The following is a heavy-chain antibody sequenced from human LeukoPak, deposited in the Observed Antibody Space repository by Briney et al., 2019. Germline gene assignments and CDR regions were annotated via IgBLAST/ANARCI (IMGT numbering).Heavy chain of an antibody. CDR3: ARRNAMDV. V-gene: IGHV3-7*03. CDR1: GFTFSSYW. J-gene: IGHJ6*02. Sequence: GGSLRLSCAASGFTFSSYWMTWVRQAPGKGLEWVANINRDGSERYYVDSVKGRFTISRDDAKSSLYLQMNSLRAEDTAVYYCARRNAMDVWGQGTTVIVFS. CDR2: INRDGSER.